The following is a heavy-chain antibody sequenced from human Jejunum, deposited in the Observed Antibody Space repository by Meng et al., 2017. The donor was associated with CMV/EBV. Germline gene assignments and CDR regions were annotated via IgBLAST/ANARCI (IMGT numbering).Heavy chain of an antibody. J-gene: IGHJ3*02. V-gene: IGHV3-74*01. CDR1: GFTFSNYY. CDR2: IDSDGGRT. CDR3: ARLFNNALDI. Sequence: CAASGFTFSNYYMSWIRQAPGKGLVWVSRIDSDGGRTIYADSVKGRFTISRDNAKNTLFLQMDTLRAEDTAVYYCARLFNNALDIWGQGTRVTVSS. D-gene: IGHD2/OR15-2a*01.